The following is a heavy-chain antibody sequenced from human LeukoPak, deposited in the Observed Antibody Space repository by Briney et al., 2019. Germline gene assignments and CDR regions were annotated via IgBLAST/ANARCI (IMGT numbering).Heavy chain of an antibody. V-gene: IGHV3-23*01. D-gene: IGHD5-24*01. CDR2: TNDSGGST. J-gene: IGHJ4*02. CDR1: GFTFSSYA. Sequence: PGGSLRLSCAASGFTFSSYAMIWVRQAPGKGLEWVSGTNDSGGSTYYADSVKGRFTISRDNAKNSLYLQMNSLRAENTAVYYCAREARDGYNESFDYWGQGTLVTVSS. CDR3: AREARDGYNESFDY.